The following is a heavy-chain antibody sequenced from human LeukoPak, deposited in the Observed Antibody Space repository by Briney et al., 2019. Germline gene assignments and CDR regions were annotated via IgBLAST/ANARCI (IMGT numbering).Heavy chain of an antibody. CDR3: AKDMYYYDSSGSIDGAFDI. J-gene: IGHJ3*02. V-gene: IGHV3-23*01. CDR1: GFTFSNYA. CDR2: ISGSGGGT. Sequence: GGSLRLSCAASGFTFSNYAMSWVRQAPGKGLEWVSDISGSGGGTYYADSVKGRFTISRDNSKNTLYLQMDSLRAEDTAVYYCAKDMYYYDSSGSIDGAFDIWGQGTMVTVSS. D-gene: IGHD3-22*01.